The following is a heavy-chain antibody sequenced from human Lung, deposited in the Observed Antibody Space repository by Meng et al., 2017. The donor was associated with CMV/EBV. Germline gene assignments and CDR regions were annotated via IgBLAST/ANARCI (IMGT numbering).Heavy chain of an antibody. CDR3: ARSIVGVLATLDP. CDR1: GYTLTAYY. V-gene: IGHV1-2*02. D-gene: IGHD1-26*01. J-gene: IGHJ5*02. CDR2: TNPNTGDT. Sequence: ASXXVSXKASGYTLTAYYLHWVRQAPGQGLEWMGWTNPNTGDTNYAQKVQGRVTMTRDTSISTAYMELSSLTSDDTAVYYCARSIVGVLATLDPWCQGTLVTVSS.